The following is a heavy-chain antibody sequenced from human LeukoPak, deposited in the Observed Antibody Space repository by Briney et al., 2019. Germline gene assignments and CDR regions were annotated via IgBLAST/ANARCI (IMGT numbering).Heavy chain of an antibody. Sequence: PSETLSLTCTVSGGSISTYYWSWIRQPPGKGLEWIGYTYTSGDTYTSGSTNYNPSLKSRVTISVDTSKNQFSLKLSSVTAADTAVYYCARVEVAPRSWFDPWGQGTLVTVSS. D-gene: IGHD5-12*01. CDR3: ARVEVAPRSWFDP. CDR1: GGSISTYY. J-gene: IGHJ5*02. V-gene: IGHV4-4*08. CDR2: TYTSGDTYTSGST.